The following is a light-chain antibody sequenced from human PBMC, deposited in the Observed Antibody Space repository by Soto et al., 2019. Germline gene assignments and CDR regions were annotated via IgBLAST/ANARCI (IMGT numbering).Light chain of an antibody. CDR1: QSVSSH. Sequence: EVVLTQSPATLSLSPRERATLSCRASQSVSSHLAWYQQNPGQAPRLLIYDASNKPTGIPGRFSGSGSGTDFTLTISSLEPEDFAVYYCQQRSNGPAYTFGQGTRLDIK. J-gene: IGKJ2*01. CDR2: DAS. V-gene: IGKV3-11*01. CDR3: QQRSNGPAYT.